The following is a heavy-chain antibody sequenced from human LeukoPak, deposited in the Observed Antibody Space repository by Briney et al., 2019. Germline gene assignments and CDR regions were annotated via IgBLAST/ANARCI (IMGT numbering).Heavy chain of an antibody. Sequence: GGTLRLSCAASGFTFSSYGMSWVRQAPGKGLEWVSAISGSGGSTYYADSVKGRFTISRDNAKNSLYLQMNSLRAEDTAVYYCARGSVVAATLYYYYYMDVWGKGTTVTISS. CDR3: ARGSVVAATLYYYYYMDV. CDR1: GFTFSSYG. D-gene: IGHD2-15*01. J-gene: IGHJ6*03. V-gene: IGHV3-23*01. CDR2: ISGSGGST.